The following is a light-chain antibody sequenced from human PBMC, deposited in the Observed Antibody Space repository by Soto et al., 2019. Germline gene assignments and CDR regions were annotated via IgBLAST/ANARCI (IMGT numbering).Light chain of an antibody. V-gene: IGKV3-15*01. CDR2: DAS. J-gene: IGKJ4*01. Sequence: RVMTQSPATLSVSPGERATLSCRASQSVGSNLAWYQQKPGQAPRLLIYDASTRATGIPARFSGSGSGTEFTLTISSLQPEDFAVYYCQQYNVWPLTFGGGTKVDIK. CDR3: QQYNVWPLT. CDR1: QSVGSN.